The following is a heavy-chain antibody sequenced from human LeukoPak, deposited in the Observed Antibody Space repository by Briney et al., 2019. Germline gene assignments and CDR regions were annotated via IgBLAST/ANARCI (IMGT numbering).Heavy chain of an antibody. J-gene: IGHJ6*01. CDR2: MNPNSGNT. V-gene: IGHV1-8*01. Sequence: SSVKVSCKASGDSFTSYDINGVRQATGPGLEWLGWMNPNSGNTGYAQNFQGRVTMTSNTFIGTAYMELCILRSEDTAVYYCARELRAAAREAYYYGMDVWGQGTTVTVSS. CDR1: GDSFTSYD. CDR3: ARELRAAAREAYYYGMDV. D-gene: IGHD6-13*01.